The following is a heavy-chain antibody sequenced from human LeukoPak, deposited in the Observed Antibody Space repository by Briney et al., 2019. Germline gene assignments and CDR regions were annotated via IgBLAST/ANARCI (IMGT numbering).Heavy chain of an antibody. D-gene: IGHD5-24*01. V-gene: IGHV3-53*01. CDR1: GFTVSSNY. J-gene: IGHJ1*01. CDR3: VRLGRDGYTYGAAY. CDR2: IYSGGST. Sequence: GGSLRLSCAASGFTVSSNYMSWVRQAPGKGLEWVSVIYSGGSTYYADSVKGRFTISRDNAKTALYLEMNSLRVEDTAFYYCVRLGRDGYTYGAAYWGQGALVTVSS.